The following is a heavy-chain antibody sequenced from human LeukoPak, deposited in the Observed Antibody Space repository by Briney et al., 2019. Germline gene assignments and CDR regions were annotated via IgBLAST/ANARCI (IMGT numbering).Heavy chain of an antibody. J-gene: IGHJ5*02. V-gene: IGHV4-34*01. CDR1: GGSFSGYY. CDR3: ARYAMIVVVSLWNWFDP. Sequence: SETLSLTCAVYGGSFSGYYWSWIRQPPGKGLEWIGEINHSGSTNYNPSLKSRVTISVDTSKNQFSLKLSSVTAADTAVYYCARYAMIVVVSLWNWFDPWDQGTLVTVSS. CDR2: INHSGST. D-gene: IGHD3-22*01.